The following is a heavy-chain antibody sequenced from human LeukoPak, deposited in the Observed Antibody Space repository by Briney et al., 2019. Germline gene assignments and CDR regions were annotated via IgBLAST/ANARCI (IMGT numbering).Heavy chain of an antibody. CDR3: ARDLQNYYYGSGLGMDV. CDR1: GGSISSYY. D-gene: IGHD3-10*01. CDR2: IYTSGST. Sequence: SETLSLTCTVSGGSISSYYWSWIRQPAGKGLEWIGRIYTSGSTNYNPSLKSRVTISVDTSKNQFSLKLSSVTAADTAVYYCARDLQNYYYGSGLGMDVWGKGTTVTVSS. V-gene: IGHV4-4*07. J-gene: IGHJ6*03.